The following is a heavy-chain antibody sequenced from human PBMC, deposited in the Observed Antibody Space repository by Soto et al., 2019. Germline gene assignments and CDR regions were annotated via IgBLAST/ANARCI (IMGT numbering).Heavy chain of an antibody. CDR1: GGTFSNSA. J-gene: IGHJ6*02. D-gene: IGHD6-13*01. V-gene: IGHV1-69*01. CDR3: ARDRYSTLERERTSRFYYYYAMDV. CDR2: ILPIFGTP. Sequence: QVQLVQSGTEVKKPGSSVKVSCKASGGTFSNSAIIWVRQAPGQGLEWMGGILPIFGTPNYAQKFQGRLTISADEFSSTAYMELNILRSEDTAVYFCARDRYSTLERERTSRFYYYYAMDVWGQGTTVTVSS.